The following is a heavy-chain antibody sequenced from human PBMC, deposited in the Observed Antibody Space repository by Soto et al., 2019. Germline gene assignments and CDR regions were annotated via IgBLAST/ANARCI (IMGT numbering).Heavy chain of an antibody. D-gene: IGHD3-22*01. CDR3: AKDRNYYDSSGPFDY. Sequence: GGSLRLSCAASGFTFSSYAMSWVRQAPGKGLEWVSAISGSGGSTYYADSVKGRFTISRDNSKNTLYLQMNSLRAEDTAVYYCAKDRNYYDSSGPFDYWGQGTLVTVSS. CDR2: ISGSGGST. CDR1: GFTFSSYA. V-gene: IGHV3-23*01. J-gene: IGHJ4*02.